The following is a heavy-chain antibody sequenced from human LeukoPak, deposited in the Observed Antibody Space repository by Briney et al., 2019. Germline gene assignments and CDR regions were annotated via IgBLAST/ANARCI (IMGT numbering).Heavy chain of an antibody. Sequence: SETLSLTCTVSGGSISSYYWSWIRQPAGKGLEWIGRIYTSGSTNCNPSLKSRVTMSVDTSKNQFSLKLSSVTAADTAVYYCARVTMTAPDDAFDIWGQGTMVTVSS. D-gene: IGHD3-22*01. CDR2: IYTSGST. CDR3: ARVTMTAPDDAFDI. J-gene: IGHJ3*02. V-gene: IGHV4-4*07. CDR1: GGSISSYY.